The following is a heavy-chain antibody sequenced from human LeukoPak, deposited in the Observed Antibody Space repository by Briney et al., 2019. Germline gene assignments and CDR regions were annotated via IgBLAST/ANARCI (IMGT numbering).Heavy chain of an antibody. V-gene: IGHV4-39*01. CDR3: ARQVAAATLYYFDY. CDR1: GGSISSRSYY. Sequence: SETLSLTCTVSGGSISSRSYYWGWIRQPPGKELEWIGSIYYGGSTYYNPSLKSRVTISVDTSKNQFSLKLSSVTAADTAVYYCARQVAAATLYYFDYWGQGTLVTDSS. J-gene: IGHJ4*02. CDR2: IYYGGST. D-gene: IGHD6-13*01.